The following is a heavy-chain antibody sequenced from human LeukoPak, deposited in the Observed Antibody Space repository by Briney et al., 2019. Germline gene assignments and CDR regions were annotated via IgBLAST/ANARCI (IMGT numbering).Heavy chain of an antibody. CDR3: VRDWGYDSSGYWQKYFDY. J-gene: IGHJ4*02. CDR2: ISYDGSNR. V-gene: IGHV3-30*04. Sequence: PGRSLRLSCAASGFTFSSYAMHWVRQAPGKGLEWVAVISYDGSNRYYADSVKGRFTISRDNAKNTVYLQMNSLRAEDTAVYYCVRDWGYDSSGYWQKYFDYWGQGTLVTVSS. D-gene: IGHD3-22*01. CDR1: GFTFSSYA.